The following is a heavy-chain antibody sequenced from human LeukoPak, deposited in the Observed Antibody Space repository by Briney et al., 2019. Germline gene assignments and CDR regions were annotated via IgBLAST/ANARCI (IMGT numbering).Heavy chain of an antibody. Sequence: GGSLRLSCAASGFTFSCYEMNWVRQAPGKGLEGVSYISSSGSTIYYADSVKGRFTISRDNAKNSLYLQMNSLRAEDTAVYYCARVPIAVAPFDYWGQGTLVTVSS. J-gene: IGHJ4*02. CDR3: ARVPIAVAPFDY. V-gene: IGHV3-48*03. CDR1: GFTFSCYE. D-gene: IGHD6-19*01. CDR2: ISSSGSTI.